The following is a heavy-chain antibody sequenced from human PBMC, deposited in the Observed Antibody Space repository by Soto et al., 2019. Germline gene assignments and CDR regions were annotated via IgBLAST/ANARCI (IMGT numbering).Heavy chain of an antibody. CDR2: IGGKANSYAT. Sequence: EMQLVESGGGLVRPGGSLKLSCAASGFTFSAFNVHWVRQASGKGLEWIGHIGGKANSYATTFAASVKGRFTISRDDSKNTAYLQMNSLKTDDTTVYYCSRQGLVFGPVSDFLWFFGVWGRGTPVTVSP. V-gene: IGHV3-73*02. D-gene: IGHD3-3*01. CDR1: GFTFSAFN. J-gene: IGHJ2*01. CDR3: SRQGLVFGPVSDFLWFFGV.